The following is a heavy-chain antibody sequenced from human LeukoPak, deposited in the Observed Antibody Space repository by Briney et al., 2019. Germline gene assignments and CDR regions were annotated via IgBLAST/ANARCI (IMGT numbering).Heavy chain of an antibody. V-gene: IGHV6-1*01. J-gene: IGHJ5*02. CDR1: GDSVSGGSAG. Sequence: SQTLSLTCAISGDSVSGGSAGWNWIRQSPSRGLEWLGRIYYGSKWYSDYAISLKSRITINPDTSRNQFSLQLNSVTHDDTAVYYCTGGGLVRGTLHWFDPWGQGTLVTVSS. D-gene: IGHD3-10*01. CDR3: TGGGLVRGTLHWFDP. CDR2: IYYGSKWYS.